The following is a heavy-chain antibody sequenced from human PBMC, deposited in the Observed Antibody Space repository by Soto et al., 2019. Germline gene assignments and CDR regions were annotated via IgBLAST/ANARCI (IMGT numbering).Heavy chain of an antibody. V-gene: IGHV3-48*02. CDR3: EKRGESGGGYFDP. D-gene: IGHD1-26*01. CDR1: GYNLTPYP. CDR2: ISSGSDII. J-gene: IGHJ5*02. Sequence: PGGSLRLSCAPGYNLTPYPVNWVRQAPGKGLEWVAYISSGSDIIYYADSVKGRFSISRDTAKNLVFLQMKSLREDDRAVYYWEKRGESGGGYFDPWGQGTQVTVSS.